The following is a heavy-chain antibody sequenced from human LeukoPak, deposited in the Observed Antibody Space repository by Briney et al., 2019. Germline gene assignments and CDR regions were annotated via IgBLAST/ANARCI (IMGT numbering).Heavy chain of an antibody. V-gene: IGHV3-23*01. Sequence: PGGSLRLSCAASGFTFSSYAMSWVRQAPGKGLEWVSTISGSGGSTYYADSVKGRFTISRDNSKNTLYLQMNSLRAEDTAVYYCAKDRGGGEYGSGSLNYWGRGTLVTVSS. CDR1: GFTFSSYA. CDR3: AKDRGGGEYGSGSLNY. CDR2: ISGSGGST. D-gene: IGHD3-10*01. J-gene: IGHJ4*02.